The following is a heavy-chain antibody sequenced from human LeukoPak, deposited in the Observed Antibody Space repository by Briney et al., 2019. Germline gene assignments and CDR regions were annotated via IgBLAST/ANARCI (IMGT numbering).Heavy chain of an antibody. CDR3: AKDQTYYDSPHAFNM. Sequence: GGSLRLSRAASGFTFSSYAISWVRQAPGKGLGWVSGMSRSGARTYYADSVKGRFTISRDNSKNTLNLQMSSLRGEDTAVYYCAKDQTYYDSPHAFNMWGQGTMVTVSS. V-gene: IGHV3-23*01. CDR1: GFTFSSYA. CDR2: MSRSGART. D-gene: IGHD3-22*01. J-gene: IGHJ3*02.